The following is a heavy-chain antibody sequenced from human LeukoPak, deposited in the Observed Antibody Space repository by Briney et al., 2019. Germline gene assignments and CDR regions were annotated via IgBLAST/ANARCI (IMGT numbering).Heavy chain of an antibody. J-gene: IGHJ4*02. D-gene: IGHD5-12*01. Sequence: GGSLRLSCAASGFTFWTYRMNWVRQAPGKGLEWVSSIDGTSTNIYYADSVKGRFTISRDNAKNTVYLQMNSLRAEDTAVYYCARGKYGGYFIDYWGQGTLVTVSS. CDR3: ARGKYGGYFIDY. CDR1: GFTFWTYR. V-gene: IGHV3-21*01. CDR2: IDGTSTNI.